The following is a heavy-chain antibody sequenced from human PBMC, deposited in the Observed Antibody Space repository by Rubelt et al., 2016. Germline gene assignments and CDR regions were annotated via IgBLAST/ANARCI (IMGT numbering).Heavy chain of an antibody. J-gene: IGHJ4*02. Sequence: KPGESLKISCKGSGYSFTTYYVGWVRQMPGKGLEWMGTIYPTDSETRYSPSFQGQVTISADKSINTAYLQWSSRKASDTAMYYCARRDGSRSLYHLDYWGQGALVTVSS. D-gene: IGHD2-21*01. V-gene: IGHV5-51*03. CDR1: GYSFTTYY. CDR2: IYPTDSET. CDR3: ARRDGSRSLYHLDY.